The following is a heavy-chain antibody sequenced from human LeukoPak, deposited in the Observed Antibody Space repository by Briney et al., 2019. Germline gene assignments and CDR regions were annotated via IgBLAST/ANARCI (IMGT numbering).Heavy chain of an antibody. CDR3: ARATTYGMDV. D-gene: IGHD1-1*01. CDR2: INHSGST. J-gene: IGHJ6*02. V-gene: IGHV4-34*01. CDR1: GGSFSGYY. Sequence: SETLSLTCAVYGGSFSGYYWSWIRQSPGKGLEWIGEINHSGSTNYNPSLKSRVAISVDTSKNQFSLKLSSVTAADTAVYYCARATTYGMDVWGQGTTVTVSS.